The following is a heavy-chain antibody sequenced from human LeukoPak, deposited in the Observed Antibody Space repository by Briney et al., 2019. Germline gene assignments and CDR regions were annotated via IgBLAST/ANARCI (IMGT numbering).Heavy chain of an antibody. CDR3: ARPDSSSSRFFYGMDV. V-gene: IGHV3-33*01. Sequence: GRSLRLSCAASGFTFSSYGMHWVRQAPGKGLEWVAVIWYDGSNKYYADSVKGRFTISRDNSKNTLYLQMNSLRAGDTAVYYCARPDSSSSRFFYGMDVWGQGTTVTVSS. D-gene: IGHD6-6*01. CDR1: GFTFSSYG. J-gene: IGHJ6*02. CDR2: IWYDGSNK.